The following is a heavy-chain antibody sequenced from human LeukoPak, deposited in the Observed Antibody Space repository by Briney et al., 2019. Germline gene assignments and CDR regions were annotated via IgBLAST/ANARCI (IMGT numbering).Heavy chain of an antibody. V-gene: IGHV3-23*01. D-gene: IGHD3-10*01. CDR2: ISGSGGST. CDR3: AKVWFGDWYYYYYMDV. CDR1: GFTFSSYA. Sequence: PGGSLRLSCAASGFTFSSYAMSWVRQAPGKGLEGVSAISGSGGSTYYADSVKGRFTISRDNSKNTLYLQMNSLRAEDTAVYYCAKVWFGDWYYYYYMDVWGKGTTVTVSS. J-gene: IGHJ6*03.